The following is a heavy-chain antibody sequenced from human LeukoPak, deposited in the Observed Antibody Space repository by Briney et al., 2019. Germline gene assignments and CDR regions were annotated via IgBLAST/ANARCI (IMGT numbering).Heavy chain of an antibody. V-gene: IGHV3-30*02. CDR1: GFTFSSYS. CDR3: ARVQITMVRGVIITWDYFDY. J-gene: IGHJ4*02. D-gene: IGHD3-10*01. Sequence: GGSLRLSCAASGFTFSSYSMHWVRQAPGKGLEWVAFIRYDGSNKYYADSVKGRFTISRDNSKNTLYLQMNSLRAEDTAVYYCARVQITMVRGVIITWDYFDYWGQGTLVTVSS. CDR2: IRYDGSNK.